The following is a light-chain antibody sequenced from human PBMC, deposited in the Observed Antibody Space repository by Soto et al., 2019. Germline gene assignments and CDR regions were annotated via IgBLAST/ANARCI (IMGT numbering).Light chain of an antibody. V-gene: IGKV3-20*01. CDR1: QSVSSNY. J-gene: IGKJ1*01. CDR2: AAS. CDR3: QQYGTAPWT. Sequence: EVVLTQSPGTLSLSPGQRATISCRASQSVSSNYLAWYQQKVGQAPRLLIYAASNRARGIPDRFGGSGSGKDFTLTVNRLEPEDCAVYYCQQYGTAPWTFGQWTKVEI.